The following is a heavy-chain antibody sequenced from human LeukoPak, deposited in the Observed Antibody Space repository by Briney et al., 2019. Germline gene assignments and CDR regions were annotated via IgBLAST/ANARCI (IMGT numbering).Heavy chain of an antibody. J-gene: IGHJ4*02. CDR2: INHSGST. CDR3: ATGLTTFAY. CDR1: GGSFSGYY. V-gene: IGHV4-34*01. Sequence: SETLSLTCAVYGGSFSGYYWSWIRQPPGKGLEWIGEINHSGSTNYNPSLKSRVTISVDTSKNQFSLKLSSVTAADTAVYYCATGLTTFAYWGQGTLVTVSS. D-gene: IGHD1-14*01.